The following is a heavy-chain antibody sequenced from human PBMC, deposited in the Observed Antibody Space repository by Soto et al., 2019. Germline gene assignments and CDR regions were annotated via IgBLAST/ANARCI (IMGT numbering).Heavy chain of an antibody. D-gene: IGHD3-10*01. CDR2: FRTSGDGGTT. CDR3: AKKVNSGPGSQYFDY. J-gene: IGHJ4*02. V-gene: IGHV3-23*01. CDR1: GFTFSSYS. Sequence: EVQLLESGGGLVHPGGSLRLSCAASGFTFSSYSMSWVRQAPGKGLEWVSGFRTSGDGGTTYYADSVKGRFTISRDNSKNMLFLQMNSLRDEDTAIYYCAKKVNSGPGSQYFDYWGQGTLVTVSS.